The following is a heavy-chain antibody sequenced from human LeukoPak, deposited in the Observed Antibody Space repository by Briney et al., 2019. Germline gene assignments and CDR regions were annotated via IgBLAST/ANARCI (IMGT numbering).Heavy chain of an antibody. CDR3: AKGASSDWDKYFDY. CDR2: ISGSGGST. J-gene: IGHJ4*02. D-gene: IGHD6-19*01. V-gene: IGHV3-23*01. Sequence: GGSLRLSCAASGFSFTYSAMTWVRQAPGKGLEWVSGISGSGGSTSYADSVKGRFTISRDNSKNTLYLQTNSLRAEDTAVYYCAKGASSDWDKYFDYWGQGTLVTVSS. CDR1: GFSFTYSA.